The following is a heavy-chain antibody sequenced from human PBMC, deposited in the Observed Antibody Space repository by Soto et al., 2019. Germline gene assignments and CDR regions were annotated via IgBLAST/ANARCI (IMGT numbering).Heavy chain of an antibody. D-gene: IGHD1-1*01. J-gene: IGHJ6*02. Sequence: EVQLLESGGGLMRPGESLRLSCTGSDFTFSNFVMSWVRQVPGKGLEWLSCITASGGSTYYADSVKGRFSVSRDNSKNTLYLQLNSLEAEDTAVYQCAVHLGQHSYTLDVWGRGTTVHVSS. CDR2: ITASGGST. CDR3: AVHLGQHSYTLDV. V-gene: IGHV3-23*01. CDR1: DFTFSNFV.